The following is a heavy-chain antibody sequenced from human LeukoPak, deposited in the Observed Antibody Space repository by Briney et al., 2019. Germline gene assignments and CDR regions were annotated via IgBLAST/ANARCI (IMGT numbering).Heavy chain of an antibody. CDR1: GYTFTGYY. J-gene: IGHJ4*02. V-gene: IGHV1-2*02. CDR3: ARDTDSGSYYRDLGY. Sequence: ASVKVSCKASGYTFTGYYMHWVRQAPGQGLEWMGWINPNSGGTNYAQKFQGRVTMTRDTSISTAYMELSRLRSDDTAVYYCARDTDSGSYYRDLGYWGQGTLVTVSS. CDR2: INPNSGGT. D-gene: IGHD3-10*01.